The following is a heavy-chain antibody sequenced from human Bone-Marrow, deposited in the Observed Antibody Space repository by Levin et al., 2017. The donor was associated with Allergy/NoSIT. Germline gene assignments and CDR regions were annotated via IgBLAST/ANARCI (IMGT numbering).Heavy chain of an antibody. CDR2: LYFGGTM. CDR3: ARGDYGSGSYEY. D-gene: IGHD3-10*01. Sequence: SETLSLTCSVSGGSLRSSSYYWSWIRHSPGRGLEWIGYLYFGGTMYYNPSLKSRATISVDTPKNQFSLKLYSVTAADTAVYYCARGDYGSGSYEYWGRGTLAIVSS. J-gene: IGHJ4*02. CDR1: GGSLRSSSYY. V-gene: IGHV4-31*03.